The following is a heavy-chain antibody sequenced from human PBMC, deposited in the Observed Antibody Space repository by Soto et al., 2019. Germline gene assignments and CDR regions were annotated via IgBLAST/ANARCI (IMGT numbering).Heavy chain of an antibody. CDR2: IYYSGST. D-gene: IGHD3-10*01. CDR3: ARLQDGSGSYYQPFYYYYYYMDV. V-gene: IGHV4-59*08. Sequence: QVQLQESGPGLVKPSETLSLTCTVSGGSISSYYWSWIRQPPGKGLEWIGYIYYSGSTNYNPSLKGRVTISVDTSKNQFSLKLSSVTAADTAVYYCARLQDGSGSYYQPFYYYYYYMDVWGKGTTVTVSS. CDR1: GGSISSYY. J-gene: IGHJ6*03.